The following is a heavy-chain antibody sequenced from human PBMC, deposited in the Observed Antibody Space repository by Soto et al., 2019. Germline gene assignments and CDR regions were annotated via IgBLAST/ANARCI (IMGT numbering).Heavy chain of an antibody. CDR3: ARRIPFGYGMDV. J-gene: IGHJ6*02. CDR1: GFTFSSYA. D-gene: IGHD2-21*01. V-gene: IGHV3-64*01. CDR2: ITSSGGNT. Sequence: EVQLVESGGGLVQPGGSLRLSCAASGFTFSSYAMHWVRQAPGKGLEYVSAITSSGGNTDYGSSVKGRFTISRDNYKNTLYLQMGSLRAEDMAVYYCARRIPFGYGMDVWGQGTTVTVSS.